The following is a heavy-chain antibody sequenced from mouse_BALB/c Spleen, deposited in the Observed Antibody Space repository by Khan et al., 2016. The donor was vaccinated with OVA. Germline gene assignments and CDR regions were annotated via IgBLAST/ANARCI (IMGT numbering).Heavy chain of an antibody. CDR2: INPNNGNT. J-gene: IGHJ3*01. D-gene: IGHD2-14*01. CDR1: GYTFTSYT. V-gene: IGHV1-4*01. Sequence: QVRLQQSGAELARPGASVKMSCTASGYTFTSYTIYWINLRPGQGLEWIGYINPNNGNTNYNQKFKDQATFTADKSSTTVYMQLSSLTSDDSAVYNCVREGAYSRYDGWFAYWGQGTTVTVSA. CDR3: VREGAYSRYDGWFAY.